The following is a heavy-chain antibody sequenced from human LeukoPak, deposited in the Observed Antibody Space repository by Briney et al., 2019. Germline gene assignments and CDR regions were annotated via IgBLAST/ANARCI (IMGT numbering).Heavy chain of an antibody. CDR3: ATDFD. CDR1: GITFDTYW. CDR2: IKEDGGEK. J-gene: IGHJ4*02. V-gene: IGHV3-7*01. Sequence: GGSLRLSCSCAASGITFDTYWMHWVRQSPGKGLGWVAAIKEDGGEKYYVDSVKGRFTISRDKAKNSLHLQMNSLRAEDTAVYYCATDFDWGQGTLVTVSS.